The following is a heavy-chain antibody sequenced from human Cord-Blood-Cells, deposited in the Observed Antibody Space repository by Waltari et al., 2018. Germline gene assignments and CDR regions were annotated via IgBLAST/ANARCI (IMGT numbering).Heavy chain of an antibody. CDR3: ARDGKGDFWSGYYTRYYYYGMDV. J-gene: IGHJ6*02. V-gene: IGHV1-69*12. Sequence: QVQLVQSGAEVKKPGSSVKVSCKASGGTFSSYAISCVRQAPGHGLEWMGGIIPIFGTANYAQKFQGRVTITADESTSTAYMELSSLRSEDTAVYYCARDGKGDFWSGYYTRYYYYGMDVWGQGTTVTVSS. CDR2: IIPIFGTA. CDR1: GGTFSSYA. D-gene: IGHD3-3*01.